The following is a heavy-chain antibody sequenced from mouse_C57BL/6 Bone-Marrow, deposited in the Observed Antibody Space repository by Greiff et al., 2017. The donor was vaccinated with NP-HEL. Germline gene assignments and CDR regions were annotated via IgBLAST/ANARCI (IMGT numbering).Heavy chain of an antibody. Sequence: VQLQQSGAELARPGASVKLSCKASGYTFTSYGISWVKQRTGQGLEWIGEIYPRSGNTYYNEKFKGKATLTADKSSSTACMELRSLTSEDSAVYFCARASSGWRRDYWGQGTTLTVSS. CDR2: IYPRSGNT. CDR1: GYTFTSYG. J-gene: IGHJ2*01. D-gene: IGHD3-2*02. V-gene: IGHV1-81*01. CDR3: ARASSGWRRDY.